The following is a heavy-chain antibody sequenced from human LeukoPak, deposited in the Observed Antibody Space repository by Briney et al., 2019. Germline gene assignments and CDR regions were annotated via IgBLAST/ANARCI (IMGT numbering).Heavy chain of an antibody. J-gene: IGHJ4*02. CDR2: FAREVDDT. Sequence: ASVKVSCTVSGYLLSELSIHWVRQTAGEGLEWVAGFAREVDDTIYSENFQGRVTMTEDTSTDTAYMELSSLTFDDTAVYYCTTGMANDYAGNDYWGQGTLVTVSS. V-gene: IGHV1-24*01. D-gene: IGHD4-17*01. CDR1: GYLLSELS. CDR3: TTGMANDYAGNDY.